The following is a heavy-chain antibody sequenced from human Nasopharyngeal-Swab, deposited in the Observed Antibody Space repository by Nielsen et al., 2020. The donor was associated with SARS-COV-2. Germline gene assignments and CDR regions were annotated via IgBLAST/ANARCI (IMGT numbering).Heavy chain of an antibody. CDR3: ARVFYGAVNSRWHFDL. D-gene: IGHD4/OR15-4a*01. V-gene: IGHV3-72*01. CDR2: TRNKANTYTT. CDR1: GFIFSDHY. J-gene: IGHJ2*01. Sequence: GGSLRLSCAASGFIFSDHYMDWVRQAPGKGLEWVGRTRNKANTYTTEYAASVRGRFTVSRDDSRNSLYLQMNSLKTEDTAVYYCARVFYGAVNSRWHFDLWGRGTLVTVSS.